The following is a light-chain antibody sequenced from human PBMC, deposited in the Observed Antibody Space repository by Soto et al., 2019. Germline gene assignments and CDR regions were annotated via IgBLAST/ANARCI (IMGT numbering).Light chain of an antibody. CDR2: KAS. CDR1: QSISSW. Sequence: DIQMTQSPSTLSASVGDRVTITCRASQSISSWLTWYQQKPGKAPKVLIYKASSLGSGVPSRFSGSGSGTEFTLTISSLQPDDFATYYCEQDNNYPLTFAGGTKVEIK. J-gene: IGKJ4*01. CDR3: EQDNNYPLT. V-gene: IGKV1-5*03.